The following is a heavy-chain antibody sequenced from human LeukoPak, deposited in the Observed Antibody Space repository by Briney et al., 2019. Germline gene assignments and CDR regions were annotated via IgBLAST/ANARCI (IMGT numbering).Heavy chain of an antibody. Sequence: GRSLRLSCAASGVTFDDYAMHWVRHGPRQGLERVSGVSWISGSIAYADSVMGRFTITRDNAKYSLYMQMNSLRAEDNDLENCAKDIGDTMVRGVDYWGQGTLVTVSS. V-gene: IGHV3-9*01. CDR2: VSWISGSI. CDR1: GVTFDDYA. J-gene: IGHJ4*02. D-gene: IGHD3-10*01. CDR3: AKDIGDTMVRGVDY.